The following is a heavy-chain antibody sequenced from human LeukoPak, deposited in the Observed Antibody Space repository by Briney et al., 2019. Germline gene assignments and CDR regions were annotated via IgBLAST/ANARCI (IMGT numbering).Heavy chain of an antibody. V-gene: IGHV4-59*01. CDR1: GGSISSYY. CDR3: ARARGAARPGDFDY. D-gene: IGHD6-6*01. CDR2: IYYSGST. J-gene: IGHJ4*02. Sequence: TSETLSLTCTVSGGSISSYYRSWIRQPPGKGLEWIGYIYYSGSTNYNPSLKSRVTISVDTSKNQFSLKLSSVTAADTAVYYCARARGAARPGDFDYWGQGTLVTVSS.